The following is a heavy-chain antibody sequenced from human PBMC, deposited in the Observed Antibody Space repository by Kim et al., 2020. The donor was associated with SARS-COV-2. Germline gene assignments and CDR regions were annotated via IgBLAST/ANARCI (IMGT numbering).Heavy chain of an antibody. CDR2: TSGSCGST. CDR1: GFTFSSYA. J-gene: IGHJ4*01. V-gene: IGHV3-23*01. Sequence: GGSLRLSCAASGFTFSSYAMSWVRQAPGKGLEWVSATSGSCGSTCYADSVKGRFTISRDNSKNSVYLQMNSLRAEDTAVYYGARDYAGSGRFRGHFDHWG. CDR3: ARDYAGSGRFRGHFDH. D-gene: IGHD3-10*01.